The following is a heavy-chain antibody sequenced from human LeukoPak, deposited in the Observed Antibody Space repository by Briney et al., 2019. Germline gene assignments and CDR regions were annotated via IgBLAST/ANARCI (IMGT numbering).Heavy chain of an antibody. CDR1: GGTFSSYA. Sequence: SVKVSCKASGGTFSSYAISWVRQAPGQGLEWMGRIIPIFGTANYAQKFQGRVTITTDESTSTAYMELSSLRSVDTAVYYCARPSSREMVYAPFDYWGQGTLVTVSS. CDR3: ARPSSREMVYAPFDY. V-gene: IGHV1-69*05. CDR2: IIPIFGTA. D-gene: IGHD2-8*01. J-gene: IGHJ4*02.